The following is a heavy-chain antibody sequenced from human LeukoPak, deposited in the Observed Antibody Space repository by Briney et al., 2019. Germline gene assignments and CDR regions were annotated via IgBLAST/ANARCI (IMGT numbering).Heavy chain of an antibody. J-gene: IGHJ4*02. CDR3: ASNPRRATVVEYYFDY. CDR2: INPSGGST. V-gene: IGHV1-46*01. D-gene: IGHD4-23*01. Sequence: ASVKVSCKASGYTFTGYYMHWVRQAPGQGLEWMGMINPSGGSTSYAQKFQGRVTMTRDTSTSTVYMELSSLRSEDTAVYYRASNPRRATVVEYYFDYWGQGTLVTVSS. CDR1: GYTFTGYY.